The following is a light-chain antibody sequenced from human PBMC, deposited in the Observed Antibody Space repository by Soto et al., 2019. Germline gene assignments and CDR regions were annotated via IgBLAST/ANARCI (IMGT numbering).Light chain of an antibody. V-gene: IGKV3-15*01. CDR3: QQYNNWPLT. CDR1: QGIGST. J-gene: IGKJ4*01. Sequence: IGMTQSSAPPSVSPVERATPSCRASQGIGSTLAWYQQKPGQTPRLLIYGASTRATGIPARFSGSGSGAEFTLTISSLQSEDFAVYYCQQYNNWPLTFGGGTKVDIK. CDR2: GAS.